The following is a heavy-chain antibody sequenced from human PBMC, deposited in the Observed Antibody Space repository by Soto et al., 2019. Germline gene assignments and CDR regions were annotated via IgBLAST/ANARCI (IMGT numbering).Heavy chain of an antibody. Sequence: EVQLVESGGGLVQPGGSLRLSCAASGFTFSSYWMSWVRQAPGKGLEWVANIKQDGSEKYYVDSVKGRFTISRDNAKNSLYLQMNSLRAEDTAVYYCARDSLDGSNYDFWSGYPQPFDYWGQGTLVTVSS. V-gene: IGHV3-7*05. CDR2: IKQDGSEK. J-gene: IGHJ4*02. D-gene: IGHD3-3*01. CDR1: GFTFSSYW. CDR3: ARDSLDGSNYDFWSGYPQPFDY.